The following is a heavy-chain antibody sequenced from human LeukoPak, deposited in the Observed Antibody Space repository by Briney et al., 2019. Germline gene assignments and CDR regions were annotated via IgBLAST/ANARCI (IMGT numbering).Heavy chain of an antibody. CDR1: GFTFVSYW. CDR3: ARADSSIAARLSRSSIFNYYYYMDV. J-gene: IGHJ6*03. D-gene: IGHD6-6*01. Sequence: GGSLRLSCAASGFTFVSYWMSWVRQAPGKGLEWVANIKQDGSEKYYVDSVKGRFTISRDNAKNSLYLQMNSLRAEDTAVYYCARADSSIAARLSRSSIFNYYYYMDVWGKGTTVTVSS. V-gene: IGHV3-7*01. CDR2: IKQDGSEK.